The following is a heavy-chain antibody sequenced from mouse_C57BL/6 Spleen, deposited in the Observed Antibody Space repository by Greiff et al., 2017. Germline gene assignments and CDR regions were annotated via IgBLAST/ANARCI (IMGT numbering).Heavy chain of an antibody. Sequence: VQLLESGAELVKPGASVKLSCKASGYTFTEYSMHWVKQRSGQGLEWIGRFYPGSGSTKYNEKFKDKATLTADKSSSTAYMHLSRLTSDDSAVEFCARHESCRGDVEDWGQGTTVTVSS. D-gene: IGHD2-13*01. CDR2: FYPGSGST. CDR3: ARHESCRGDVED. J-gene: IGHJ4*01. CDR1: GYTFTEYS. V-gene: IGHV1-62-2*01.